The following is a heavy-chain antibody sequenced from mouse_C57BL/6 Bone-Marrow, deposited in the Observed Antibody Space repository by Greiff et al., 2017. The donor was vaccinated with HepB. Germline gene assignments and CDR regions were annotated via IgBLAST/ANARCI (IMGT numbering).Heavy chain of an antibody. J-gene: IGHJ2*01. V-gene: IGHV5-17*01. CDR1: GFTFSDYG. D-gene: IGHD1-1*01. CDR2: ISSGSSTI. CDR3: ARYYYGRKGYYFDY. Sequence: EVHLVESGGGLVKPGGSLKLSCAASGFTFSDYGMHWVRQAPEKGLEWVAYISSGSSTIYYAATVKGRFTISRDNAKNTLFLQMTSLRSEDTAMYYCARYYYGRKGYYFDYWGQGTTLTVSS.